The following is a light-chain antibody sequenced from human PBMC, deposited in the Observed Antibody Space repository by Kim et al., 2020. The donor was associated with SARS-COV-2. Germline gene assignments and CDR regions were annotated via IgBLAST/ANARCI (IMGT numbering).Light chain of an antibody. CDR2: GKN. CDR1: SLRSYC. CDR3: NSRDSSGNHHYV. Sequence: GQTVRNTCRGDSLRSYCASWYRQKPGQAPVLVIYGKNNRPSGIPDRFSGSSSGNTASLTITGAQAEDEADYYCNSRDSSGNHHYVFGTGTKVTVL. V-gene: IGLV3-19*01. J-gene: IGLJ1*01.